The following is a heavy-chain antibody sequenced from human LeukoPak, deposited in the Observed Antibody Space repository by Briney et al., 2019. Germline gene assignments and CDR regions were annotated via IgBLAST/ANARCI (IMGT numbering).Heavy chain of an antibody. V-gene: IGHV3-53*01. CDR2: IYSGGHT. Sequence: GSLRLSCAASGFTVSRNYMSWVRQAPGKGVEWVSVIYSGGHTYYADSVKGRFTISRDNSKNTLYLQMNSLRAEDTAVYYCARDRNYYDSSGGDDAFDIWGQGTMVTASS. D-gene: IGHD3-22*01. J-gene: IGHJ3*02. CDR1: GFTVSRNY. CDR3: ARDRNYYDSSGGDDAFDI.